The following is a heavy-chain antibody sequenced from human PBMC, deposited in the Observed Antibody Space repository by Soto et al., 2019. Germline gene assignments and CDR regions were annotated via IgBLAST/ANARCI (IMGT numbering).Heavy chain of an antibody. J-gene: IGHJ5*02. CDR2: IHYSGGATYSP. Sequence: TLSLTCSVSGAPIISDGYYWTWIRQHPVKGLEWLGYIHYSGGATYSPSYNPSLQSRIDISVDTSKRLFSLKLTSVTAADTAVYYCARGPTHSKDSIGYQPFHPGGQGTLVTVSS. V-gene: IGHV4-31*03. CDR3: ARGPTHSKDSIGYQPFHP. CDR1: GAPIISDGYY. D-gene: IGHD5-18*01.